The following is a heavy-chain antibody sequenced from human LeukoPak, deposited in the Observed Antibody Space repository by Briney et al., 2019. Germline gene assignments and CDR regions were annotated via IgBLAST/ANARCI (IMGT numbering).Heavy chain of an antibody. J-gene: IGHJ4*02. CDR2: IYTSGST. CDR3: ARGGVPNSGTFGY. Sequence: SQTLSLTSAVSGGSISSGTYYRSWIRQPAGEGLEWIGRIYTSGSTNYNPSRMGGVPLSVDTCKNQFCLRPSAVPAGDTAVYYCARGGVPNSGTFGYWGEATLDTVSS. CDR1: GGSISSGTYY. V-gene: IGHV4-61*02. D-gene: IGHD5-12*01.